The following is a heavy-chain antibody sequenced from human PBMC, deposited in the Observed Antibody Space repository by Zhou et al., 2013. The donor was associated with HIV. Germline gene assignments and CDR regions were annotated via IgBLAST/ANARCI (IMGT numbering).Heavy chain of an antibody. D-gene: IGHD3-9*01. CDR1: GYIFSNYD. V-gene: IGHV1-8*01. CDR2: MNPDNGNT. CDR3: ARGLTGPMMTGALRY. J-gene: IGHJ4*02. Sequence: QVQLVQSGAEVKKPGASVRVSCQASGYIFSNYDINWVRQAPGQGLEWMGWMNPDNGNTAFAQKFQGRVTMTRNTSISTAYMELRSLRFDDAAVYYCARGLTGPMMTGALRYWGQGTLVTVSS.